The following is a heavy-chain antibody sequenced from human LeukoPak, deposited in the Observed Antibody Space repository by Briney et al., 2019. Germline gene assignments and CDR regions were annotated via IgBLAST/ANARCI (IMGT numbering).Heavy chain of an antibody. CDR3: ASEAGLTSLVRYFDL. CDR1: GFTFSSYW. CDR2: ISSSSSTI. D-gene: IGHD6-6*01. Sequence: PGGSLRLSCAASGFTFSSYWMSWVRQAPGKGLEWVSYISSSSSTIYYADSVKGRFTISRDNAKNSLYLQTNSLRAEDTAVYYCASEAGLTSLVRYFDLWGRGTLVTVSS. J-gene: IGHJ2*01. V-gene: IGHV3-48*04.